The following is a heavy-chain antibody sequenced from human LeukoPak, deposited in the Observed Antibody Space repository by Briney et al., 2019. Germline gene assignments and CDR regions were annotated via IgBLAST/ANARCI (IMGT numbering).Heavy chain of an antibody. J-gene: IGHJ4*02. CDR2: ISGSGGST. D-gene: IGHD3-10*01. V-gene: IGHV3-23*01. CDR1: GFTFSSYA. CDR3: AIGLGGVWFGESDY. Sequence: GGSLRLSCAASGFTFSSYAMNWVRQAPGKGLEWVSAISGSGGSTYYADSVKGRFTISRDNSKNTLYLQMNSLTVEDTAVYYCAIGLGGVWFGESDYWGQGTLVTVSS.